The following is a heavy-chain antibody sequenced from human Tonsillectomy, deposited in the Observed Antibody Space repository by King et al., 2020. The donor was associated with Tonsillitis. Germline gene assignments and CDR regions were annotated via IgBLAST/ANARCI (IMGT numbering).Heavy chain of an antibody. V-gene: IGHV4-30-4*07. CDR2: ISYSGST. CDR3: AREYCSGGRCYQPDY. J-gene: IGHJ4*02. D-gene: IGHD2-15*01. Sequence: VQLQESGPGLVKPSQTLSLTCAVSGGSISSGSYSWSWIRQPPGQGLEWIGYISYSGSTYYNPSLKSRVTISVDTSKNQFSLKLSSVTAADTAVYYCAREYCSGGRCYQPDYWGQGTLVTVSS. CDR1: GGSISSGSYS.